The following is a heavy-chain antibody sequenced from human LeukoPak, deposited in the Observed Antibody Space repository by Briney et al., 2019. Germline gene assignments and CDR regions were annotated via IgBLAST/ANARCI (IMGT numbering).Heavy chain of an antibody. J-gene: IGHJ6*02. CDR3: ARHDTDIVVVVAATGPHYYGMDV. Sequence: SETLSLTCTVSGGSISSSSYYWGRIRQPPGKGLEWNGSNNYSGSTYYNPSLKSQVTISVDTSKNQFSLKLCFVTAADTAVYYCARHDTDIVVVVAATGPHYYGMDVWGQGTTVTVSS. CDR2: NNYSGST. V-gene: IGHV4-39*01. D-gene: IGHD2-15*01. CDR1: GGSISSSSYY.